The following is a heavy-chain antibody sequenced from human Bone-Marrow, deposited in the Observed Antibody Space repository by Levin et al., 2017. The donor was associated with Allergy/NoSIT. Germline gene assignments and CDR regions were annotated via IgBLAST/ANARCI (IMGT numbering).Heavy chain of an antibody. D-gene: IGHD3-22*01. J-gene: IGHJ5*02. CDR2: INPSGGST. CDR3: ARGDCYSGSCYGPDWFDP. V-gene: IGHV1-46*01. Sequence: ASVKVSCKASGYTFTSYYMHWVRQAPGQGLEWMGIINPSGGSTTYAQKFQGRLTMTRNSSITTAYMELSGLRSEDTAIYYCARGDCYSGSCYGPDWFDPWGQGTQVTVSS. CDR1: GYTFTSYY.